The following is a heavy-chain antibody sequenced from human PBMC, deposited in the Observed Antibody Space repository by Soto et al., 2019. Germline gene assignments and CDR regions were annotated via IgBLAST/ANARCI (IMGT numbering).Heavy chain of an antibody. Sequence: QVQLQESGPGLVKPSETLSLTCTVSGGSISSYYWSWIRQPPGKGLEWIGYIYYRGSTTYNPSLKSRVATSVDTSKNPFSLKLSSVTAADTAVNYCARRWGDAFDFWGQGTMVTVSS. D-gene: IGHD1-26*01. J-gene: IGHJ3*01. CDR1: GGSISSYY. CDR2: IYYRGST. CDR3: ARRWGDAFDF. V-gene: IGHV4-59*01.